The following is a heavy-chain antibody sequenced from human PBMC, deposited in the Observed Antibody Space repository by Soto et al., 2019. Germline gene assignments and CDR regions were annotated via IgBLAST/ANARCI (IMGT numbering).Heavy chain of an antibody. D-gene: IGHD5-18*01. J-gene: IGHJ6*02. CDR2: INPNSGGT. V-gene: IGHV1-2*02. CDR3: ARDRIWRGSSYALGELDYYYGMDV. Sequence: ASVKVSCKASGYTFTGYYMHWVRQAPGQGLEWMGWINPNSGGTNYAQKFQGRVTMTRDTSISTAYRELSRLRSDDTAVYYFARDRIWRGSSYALGELDYYYGMDVWGQGTTVTVSS. CDR1: GYTFTGYY.